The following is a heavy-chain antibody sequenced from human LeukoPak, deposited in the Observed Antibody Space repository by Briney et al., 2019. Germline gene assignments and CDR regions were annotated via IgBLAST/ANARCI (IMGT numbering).Heavy chain of an antibody. CDR1: GGSISSYY. J-gene: IGHJ4*02. V-gene: IGHV4-59*01. CDR3: ARVRNSGYDSGIDY. Sequence: SETLSLTCTVSGGSISSYYWSWVRQPPGKGLGWIGYIYYSGSTNYNPSLKGRVTISVDTSKNQFSLKLSSVTAADTAVYYCARVRNSGYDSGIDYWGQGTLVTVSS. D-gene: IGHD5-12*01. CDR2: IYYSGST.